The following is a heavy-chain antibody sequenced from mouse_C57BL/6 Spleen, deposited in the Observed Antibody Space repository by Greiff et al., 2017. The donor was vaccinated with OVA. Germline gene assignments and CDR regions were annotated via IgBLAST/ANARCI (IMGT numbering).Heavy chain of an antibody. D-gene: IGHD2-3*01. CDR3: ARSGYDGYLYYFDY. Sequence: VQLQQPGAELVKPGASVKLSCKASGYTFTSYWMHWVKQRPGQGLEWIGMIHPNSGSTNYNEKFKSKATLTVDKSSSTAYMQLSSLTSEDSAVYYCARSGYDGYLYYFDYWGQGTTLTVSS. V-gene: IGHV1-64*01. CDR1: GYTFTSYW. J-gene: IGHJ2*01. CDR2: IHPNSGST.